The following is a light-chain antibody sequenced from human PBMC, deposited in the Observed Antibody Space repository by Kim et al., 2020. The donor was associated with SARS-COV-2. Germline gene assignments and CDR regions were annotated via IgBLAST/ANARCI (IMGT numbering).Light chain of an antibody. CDR2: EVS. V-gene: IGKV1-5*01. CDR1: QSISGW. Sequence: DIQMTQSPSTQSASVGDSVTITCRASQSISGWLAWYQQKPGKAPKALIYEVSSLESGVPSRFSGSGSGTEFTLTITSLQPDDFATYYCQNYDSSSLYSFGQGTKLEI. J-gene: IGKJ2*03. CDR3: QNYDSSSLYS.